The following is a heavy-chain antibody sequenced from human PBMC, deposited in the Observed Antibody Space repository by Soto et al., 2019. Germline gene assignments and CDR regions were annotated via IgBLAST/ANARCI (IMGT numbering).Heavy chain of an antibody. CDR1: AFTFRTSG. J-gene: IGHJ4*02. CDR3: AKDTLNDSGSFDY. D-gene: IGHD6-19*01. Sequence: WSLRRSCEASAFTFRTSGMTWVRQAPGKGLEWVSGISGSGGERYYGDSGEGRFSISRDNSENTLFLQMHSLRAEDTAIYYCAKDTLNDSGSFDYWGQGTLVTVSS. CDR2: ISGSGGER. V-gene: IGHV3-23*01.